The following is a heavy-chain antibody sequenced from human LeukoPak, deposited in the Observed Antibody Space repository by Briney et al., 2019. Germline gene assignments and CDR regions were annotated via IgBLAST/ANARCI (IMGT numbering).Heavy chain of an antibody. D-gene: IGHD2-2*01. V-gene: IGHV3-30*04. CDR2: ISYDGSNK. Sequence: GGSLRLSCAASGFTFSSYAMHWVRQAPGKGLEWVAVISYDGSNKYYADSVKGRFTISRDNAKNSLYLQMNSLRAEDTAVYYCARGYCSSTSCYAVQFDPWGQGTLVTVSS. J-gene: IGHJ5*02. CDR1: GFTFSSYA. CDR3: ARGYCSSTSCYAVQFDP.